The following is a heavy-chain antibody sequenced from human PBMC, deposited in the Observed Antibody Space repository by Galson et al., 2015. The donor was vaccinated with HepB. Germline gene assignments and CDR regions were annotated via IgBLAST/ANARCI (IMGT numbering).Heavy chain of an antibody. CDR1: GFTFSSYA. V-gene: IGHV3-64*04. CDR3: AKEVSLGAAAGRWEFYYGMDV. CDR2: ISSNGGST. J-gene: IGHJ6*02. D-gene: IGHD1-26*01. Sequence: SLRLSCAAFGFTFSSYAMHWVRQAPGKGLEYVSAISSNGGSTYYADSVKGRFTISRDNSENTLYLQMNSLRAEDTALYYCAKEVSLGAAAGRWEFYYGMDVWGQGTTVTVSS.